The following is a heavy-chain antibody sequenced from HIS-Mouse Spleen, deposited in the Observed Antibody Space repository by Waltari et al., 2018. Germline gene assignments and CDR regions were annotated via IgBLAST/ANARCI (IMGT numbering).Heavy chain of an antibody. Sequence: QLQLQRSGPGMVKPSETLSLPCTVSGGSVTSRSSYWSWLRQPPGKGLEWIGSVYYSGSTYYNPALKSRVTISVDTSKNQFSLKLSSVTAADTAVYYCAREIPYSSSWYDWYFDLWGRGTLVTVSS. CDR2: VYYSGST. J-gene: IGHJ2*01. CDR3: AREIPYSSSWYDWYFDL. CDR1: GGSVTSRSSY. V-gene: IGHV4-39*07. D-gene: IGHD6-13*01.